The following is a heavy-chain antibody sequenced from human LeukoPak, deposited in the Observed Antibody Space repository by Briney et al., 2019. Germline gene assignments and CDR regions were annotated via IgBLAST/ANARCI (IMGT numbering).Heavy chain of an antibody. CDR1: GYSFTSYW. V-gene: IGHV5-51*01. J-gene: IGHJ3*02. D-gene: IGHD1-26*01. CDR3: ARPAYSGSYHDAFDI. Sequence: GESLKISCKGSGYSFTSYWIGWVRKMPGKGLEWMGIIYPGDSDTRYSPSFQGQVTVSADKSISTAYLQWSSLKASDTAMYYCARPAYSGSYHDAFDIWGQGTMVTVSS. CDR2: IYPGDSDT.